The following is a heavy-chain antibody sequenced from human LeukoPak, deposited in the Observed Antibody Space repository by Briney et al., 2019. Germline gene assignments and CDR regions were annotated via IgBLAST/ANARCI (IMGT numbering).Heavy chain of an antibody. CDR2: FDPEDGET. CDR3: ATVLMVRGVIVWFDP. V-gene: IGHV1-24*01. CDR1: GYTLTELS. Sequence: ASVKVSCKVPGYTLTELSMHWVRQAPGKGLEWMGGFDPEDGETIYAQKFQGRVTMTEDTSTDTAYMELSSLRSEDTAVYYCATVLMVRGVIVWFDPWGQGTLVTVSS. D-gene: IGHD3-10*01. J-gene: IGHJ5*02.